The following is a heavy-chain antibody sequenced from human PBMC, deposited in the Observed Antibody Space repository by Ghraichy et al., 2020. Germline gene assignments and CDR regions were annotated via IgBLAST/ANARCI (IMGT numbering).Heavy chain of an antibody. Sequence: SGPTLVKPTQTLTLTCTFSGFSLSTSGMCVSWIRQPPGKALEWLARIDWDDDKYYSTSLKTRLTISKDTSKNQVVLTMTNMDPVDTATYYCARICSSSWYRGDAFDIWGQGTMVTVSS. D-gene: IGHD6-13*01. CDR2: IDWDDDK. CDR1: GFSLSTSGMC. CDR3: ARICSSSWYRGDAFDI. J-gene: IGHJ3*02. V-gene: IGHV2-70*11.